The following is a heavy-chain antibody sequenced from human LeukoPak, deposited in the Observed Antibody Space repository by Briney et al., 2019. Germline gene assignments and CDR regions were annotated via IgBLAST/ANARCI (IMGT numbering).Heavy chain of an antibody. D-gene: IGHD5-24*01. CDR1: GFTFSSYA. CDR2: IWNDGNHK. J-gene: IGHJ4*02. CDR3: ARSRDGYNWDN. V-gene: IGHV3-33*08. Sequence: SGGSLRLSCAASGFTFSSYAVSWVRQAPGKGLEWVAVIWNDGNHKYYGDSVKGRFTISRDTSKNTLYLQMNSLRAEDTAVYYCARSRDGYNWDNWGQGTLVTVSS.